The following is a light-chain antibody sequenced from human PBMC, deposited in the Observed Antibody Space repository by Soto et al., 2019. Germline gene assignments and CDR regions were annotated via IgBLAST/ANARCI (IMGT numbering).Light chain of an antibody. CDR1: SSDVGGYNY. J-gene: IGLJ2*01. CDR2: DVT. V-gene: IGLV2-14*03. CDR3: SSYTRSNTRV. Sequence: QSALTQPASVSGSPGQSITISCTGTSSDVGGYNYVSWYQQHPDQAPKLMIYDVTSRPSGVSNRFSGSKSGNTASLTISGLQAEDEADYYCSSYTRSNTRVFGGGTKLTVL.